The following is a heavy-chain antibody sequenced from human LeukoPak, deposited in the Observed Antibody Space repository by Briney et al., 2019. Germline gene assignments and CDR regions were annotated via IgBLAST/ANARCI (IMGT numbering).Heavy chain of an antibody. CDR3: AKASSGSSYSPIDY. CDR1: GFTLDKSA. D-gene: IGHD3-10*01. V-gene: IGHV3-43*02. J-gene: IGHJ4*02. Sequence: PGGSLRLSCAASGFTLDKSAMDWVRQAPGKGLEWVSIISGDDGSTYYANSVKGRFTISSDNSKNSLYLQMNSLRTEDTAFYYCAKASSGSSYSPIDYWGQGTLVTVSS. CDR2: ISGDDGST.